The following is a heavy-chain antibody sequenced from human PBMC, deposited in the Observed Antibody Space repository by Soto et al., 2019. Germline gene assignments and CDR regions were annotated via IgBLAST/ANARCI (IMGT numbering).Heavy chain of an antibody. CDR1: GGTFSSYA. CDR3: ARQKWLSDAFDI. J-gene: IGHJ3*02. CDR2: IIPIFGTA. V-gene: IGHV1-69*06. Sequence: SVKVSCKASGGTFSSYAISWVRQAPGQGLEWMGGIIPIFGTANYAQKFQGRVTITADKSTSTAYMELSSLRSEDTAVYYCARQKWLSDAFDIWGQGTMVTVSS. D-gene: IGHD3-22*01.